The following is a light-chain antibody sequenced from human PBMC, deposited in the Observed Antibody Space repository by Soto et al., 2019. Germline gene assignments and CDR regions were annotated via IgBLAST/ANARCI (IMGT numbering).Light chain of an antibody. Sequence: EIVMTQSPATLSVSPGERATLSCRASQSVSSNLAWYQQKPGQAPRLLIYGASTRATGIPARFSGSGSGTEFTPTISSLQSEDFAVYYCQQYNNWLRNTFGQGTKLEIK. CDR2: GAS. J-gene: IGKJ2*01. V-gene: IGKV3-15*01. CDR3: QQYNNWLRNT. CDR1: QSVSSN.